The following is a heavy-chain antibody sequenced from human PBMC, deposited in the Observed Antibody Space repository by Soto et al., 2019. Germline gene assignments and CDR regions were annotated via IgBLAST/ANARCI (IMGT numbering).Heavy chain of an antibody. CDR3: AKERSSGWSFDY. J-gene: IGHJ4*02. V-gene: IGHV3-23*01. Sequence: GGSLRLSCAASGFTFSRYAMSWVRQAPGKGLEWVSAISDSGGSTYYADSVKGRFTISRDNSKNTLYLQMNSLRAEDTAVFYCAKERSSGWSFDYWGKGTLVTVSS. CDR2: ISDSGGST. D-gene: IGHD6-19*01. CDR1: GFTFSRYA.